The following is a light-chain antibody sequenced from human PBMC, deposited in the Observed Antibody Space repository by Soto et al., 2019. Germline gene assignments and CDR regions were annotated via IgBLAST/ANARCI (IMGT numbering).Light chain of an antibody. CDR3: QHYVSPPIT. CDR2: GAS. CDR1: QSVTSNY. Sequence: EVVLTQSPATLSLSPGERATLSCRASQSVTSNYLAWYQQKPGQAPRLLVYGASNRATGISDRFSGSGSGTDFTLTISRLEPEDFAVYYCQHYVSPPITFGQGTRLEIK. J-gene: IGKJ5*01. V-gene: IGKV3-20*01.